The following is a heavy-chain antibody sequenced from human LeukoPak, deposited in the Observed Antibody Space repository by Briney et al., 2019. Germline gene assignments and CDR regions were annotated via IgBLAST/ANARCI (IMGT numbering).Heavy chain of an antibody. CDR1: GYTFTSYD. J-gene: IGHJ4*02. D-gene: IGHD3-10*01. CDR2: MNPNSGNT. V-gene: IGHV1-8*01. CDR3: ARSSMVRGVNMGY. Sequence: GASVKVSCKASGYTFTSYDINWVRQATGQGLEWMGWMNPNSGNTGYAQKFQGRVTMTRNTSISTAYMELSRLRSDDTAVYYCARSSMVRGVNMGYWGQGTLVTVSS.